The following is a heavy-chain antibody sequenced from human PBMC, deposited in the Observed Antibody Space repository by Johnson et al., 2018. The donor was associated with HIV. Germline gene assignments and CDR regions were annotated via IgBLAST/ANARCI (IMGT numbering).Heavy chain of an antibody. J-gene: IGHJ3*02. CDR2: IFGGGTT. CDR1: GFTFSSYW. Sequence: VQLVESGGGLVQPGGSLRLSCAASGFTFSSYWMHWVRQAPGKGLVWVSVIFGGGTTYYTDSVKGRFTISRDNSKNTLYLQMNSLRAEDTAVYYCARDPFPRFYAFDIWGQGTMVIVSS. CDR3: ARDPFPRFYAFDI. V-gene: IGHV3-66*01.